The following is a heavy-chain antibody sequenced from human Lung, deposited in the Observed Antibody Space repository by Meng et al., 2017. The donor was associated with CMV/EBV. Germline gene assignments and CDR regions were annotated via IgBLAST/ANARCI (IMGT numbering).Heavy chain of an antibody. Sequence: LXCAASGFTFSSYAMHWVRQAPGKGLEWVAVISYDGSNKYYADSVKGRFTISRDNSKNTLYLQMNSLRAEDTAVYYCARDLSFSGWYRNAFDIWGQGTXVT. CDR1: GFTFSSYA. V-gene: IGHV3-30*04. CDR2: ISYDGSNK. CDR3: ARDLSFSGWYRNAFDI. D-gene: IGHD6-19*01. J-gene: IGHJ3*02.